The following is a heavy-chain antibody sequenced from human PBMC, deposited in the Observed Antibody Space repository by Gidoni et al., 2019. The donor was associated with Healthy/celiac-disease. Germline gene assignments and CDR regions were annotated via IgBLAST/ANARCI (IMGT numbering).Heavy chain of an antibody. J-gene: IGHJ6*02. CDR3: AKGKGVSGHYGMDV. CDR1: GFTSSSYG. Sequence: QVQLVASGGGVVQPGRSLRLSCADLGFTSSSYGMHWVRQAPGKGLEWVAVRSYDGSNKYYADSVKGRFTISRDNSKNTLYLQMNSLRAEDTAVYYCAKGKGVSGHYGMDVWGQGTTVTVSS. CDR2: RSYDGSNK. D-gene: IGHD3-16*01. V-gene: IGHV3-30*18.